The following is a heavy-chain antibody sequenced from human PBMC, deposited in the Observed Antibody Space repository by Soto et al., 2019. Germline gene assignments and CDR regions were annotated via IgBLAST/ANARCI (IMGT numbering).Heavy chain of an antibody. Sequence: EVQLLESGGGLVQPGGSRRVSCAASGFTFSSYAMSWVRQAPGKGLEWVSIISGSGSSTYYADSVKGRFTISRDNSKNTLYLQMNSLRAEDTALYYCARFAVTTWTTSELNYWGQGTLVTASS. V-gene: IGHV3-23*01. J-gene: IGHJ4*02. CDR1: GFTFSSYA. CDR2: ISGSGSST. CDR3: ARFAVTTWTTSELNY. D-gene: IGHD4-17*01.